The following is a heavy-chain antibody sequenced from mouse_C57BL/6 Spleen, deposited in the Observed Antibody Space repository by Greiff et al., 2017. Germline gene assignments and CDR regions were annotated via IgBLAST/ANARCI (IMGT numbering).Heavy chain of an antibody. V-gene: IGHV1-64*01. CDR3: ATYYYGSSYPLTNFDY. CDR2: IHPNSGST. D-gene: IGHD1-1*01. CDR1: GYTFTSYW. Sequence: QVQLKQSGAELVKPGASVKLSCKASGYTFTSYWMHWVKQRPGQGLEWIGMIHPNSGSTNYNEKFKSKATLTVYKSSSTAYMQLSSLTSEDSAVYYCATYYYGSSYPLTNFDYWGQGTTLTVSS. J-gene: IGHJ2*01.